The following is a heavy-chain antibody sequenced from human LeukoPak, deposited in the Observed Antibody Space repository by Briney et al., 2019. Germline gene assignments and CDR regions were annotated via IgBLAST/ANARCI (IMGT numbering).Heavy chain of an antibody. CDR1: GGTFSSYA. V-gene: IGHV1-69*06. Sequence: ASVKVSCKASGGTFSSYAISWVRQAPGQGLEWMGGIIPIFGTANYAQKFQGRVTITADKSTSTAYMELSSLRSEDTAVYYCAREGEYYYDSSGYYSWGQGTLVTVSS. CDR3: AREGEYYYDSSGYYS. D-gene: IGHD3-22*01. CDR2: IIPIFGTA. J-gene: IGHJ4*02.